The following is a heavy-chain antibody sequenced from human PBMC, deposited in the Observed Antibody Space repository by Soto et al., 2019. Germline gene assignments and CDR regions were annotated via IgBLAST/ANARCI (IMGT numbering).Heavy chain of an antibody. Sequence: GGSLRLSCAPSGFIFRDYAMSWVRQAPGKGLEWVAGISAGGDFTHYADSVKGRFAVSRDNSMNTLSLQMNSLRAEDTALYFCGKYPNGDYVGAFEMWGQGTMVTVSS. V-gene: IGHV3-23*01. J-gene: IGHJ3*02. CDR3: GKYPNGDYVGAFEM. D-gene: IGHD3-10*02. CDR2: ISAGGDFT. CDR1: GFIFRDYA.